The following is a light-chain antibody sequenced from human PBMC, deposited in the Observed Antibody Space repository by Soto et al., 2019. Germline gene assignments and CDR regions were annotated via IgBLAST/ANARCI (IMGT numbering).Light chain of an antibody. J-gene: IGKJ1*01. CDR3: QQYMSSVT. CDR1: QSVDTTF. CDR2: GAS. V-gene: IGKV3-20*01. Sequence: EIVLTQSPGSLSLSPGQRATLSCRASQSVDTTFFAWYQKKHGQAPRLLIYGASKRATGIPDRFSGSGSGTDFTLIISRLEHEDFAGYYCQQYMSSVTFGQGTKVEIK.